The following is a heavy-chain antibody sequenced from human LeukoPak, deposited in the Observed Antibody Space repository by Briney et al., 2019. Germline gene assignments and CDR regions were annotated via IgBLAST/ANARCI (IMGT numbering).Heavy chain of an antibody. D-gene: IGHD3-10*01. V-gene: IGHV3-23*01. CDR2: ISGSGGST. J-gene: IGHJ4*02. CDR3: AKDEGGLLLWFRELFHNY. Sequence: HTGGSLRLSCAASGFTFSSYAMSWVRQAPGKGLEWVSAISGSGGSTYYADSVKGRFTISRDNSKNTLYLQMNSLRAEDTAVYYCAKDEGGLLLWFRELFHNYWGQGTLVTVSS. CDR1: GFTFSSYA.